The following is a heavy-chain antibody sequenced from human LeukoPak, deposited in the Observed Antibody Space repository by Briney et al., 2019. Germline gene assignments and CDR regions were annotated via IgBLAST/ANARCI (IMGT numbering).Heavy chain of an antibody. CDR2: IYTSGST. CDR3: ARVPPRSTTGWQPGEY. CDR1: GGSISSYY. D-gene: IGHD6-19*01. Sequence: PSETLSLTCTVSGGSISSYYWSWIRQPAGKGLEWIGRIYTSGSTNYNPSLKSRVTMSVDTSKNQFSLKMSSVTAADAAVYYCARVPPRSTTGWQPGEYWGQGILVTVSS. V-gene: IGHV4-4*07. J-gene: IGHJ4*02.